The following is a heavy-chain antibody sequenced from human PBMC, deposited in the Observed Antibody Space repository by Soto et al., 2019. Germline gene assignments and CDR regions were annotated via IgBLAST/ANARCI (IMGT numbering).Heavy chain of an antibody. D-gene: IGHD3-3*01. CDR3: ARDASRASLEWLFFDY. Sequence: GGSLRLSCAASGFTFSSYSMNWVRQAPGKGLEWVSYISSSSSTIYYADSVKGRFTISRDNAKNSLYLQMNSLRAEDTAVYYCARDASRASLEWLFFDYWGQGTLVTVSS. V-gene: IGHV3-48*01. CDR2: ISSSSSTI. J-gene: IGHJ4*02. CDR1: GFTFSSYS.